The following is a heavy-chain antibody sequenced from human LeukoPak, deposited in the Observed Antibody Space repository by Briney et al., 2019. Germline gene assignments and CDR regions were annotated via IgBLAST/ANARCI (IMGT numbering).Heavy chain of an antibody. D-gene: IGHD3-16*01. J-gene: IGHJ4*02. Sequence: GGSLRLSCEGSGFSFSSYWMHWVRQAPGKGLAWVSRIRTDGGTKYYADSVKGRFTVSRDNARNTLYLQMDSLRVDDTAVYYCARDWAWGGFDHWGQGTLVTVSS. CDR3: ARDWAWGGFDH. CDR2: IRTDGGTK. CDR1: GFSFSSYW. V-gene: IGHV3-74*01.